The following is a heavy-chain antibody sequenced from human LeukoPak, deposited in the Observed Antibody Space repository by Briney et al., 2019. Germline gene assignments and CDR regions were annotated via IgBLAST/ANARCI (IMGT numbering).Heavy chain of an antibody. Sequence: GASVKVSCKASGYTFTSYDINWVRQATGQGLEWMGWMNPNSGNTGYAQKFQGRVTMTRDTSISTAYMELSRLRSDDTAMYYCARAYYYDGSVGYWGQGTLVTVSS. J-gene: IGHJ4*02. V-gene: IGHV1-8*01. CDR1: GYTFTSYD. D-gene: IGHD3-22*01. CDR3: ARAYYYDGSVGY. CDR2: MNPNSGNT.